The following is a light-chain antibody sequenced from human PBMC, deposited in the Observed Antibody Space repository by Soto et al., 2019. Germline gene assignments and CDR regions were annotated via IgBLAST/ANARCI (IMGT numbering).Light chain of an antibody. CDR2: GAS. V-gene: IGKV3-20*01. CDR3: QQYGSSQWT. J-gene: IGKJ1*01. Sequence: EIVLTQSPGTLSLSPGERATLSCRASQSVSSSYLAWYQQKPGQAPRLLIYGASSRATGIPDRFSGSGSGTDFTLTISTLEPEDFAVYYWQQYGSSQWTFGQGTKVEIK. CDR1: QSVSSSY.